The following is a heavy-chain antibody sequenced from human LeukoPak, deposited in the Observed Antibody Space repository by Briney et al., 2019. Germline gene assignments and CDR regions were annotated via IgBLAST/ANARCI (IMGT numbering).Heavy chain of an antibody. V-gene: IGHV3-23*01. CDR2: ISGSGGST. Sequence: PGGSLRLSCAASGLTFSSYAMSWVRQAPGKGLEWVSAISGSGGSTYYADSVKGRFTISRDNSKNTLYLQMNSLRAEDTAVYYCARVWSGYYPYYYYYGMDVWGQGTTVTVSS. J-gene: IGHJ6*02. D-gene: IGHD3/OR15-3a*01. CDR1: GLTFSSYA. CDR3: ARVWSGYYPYYYYYGMDV.